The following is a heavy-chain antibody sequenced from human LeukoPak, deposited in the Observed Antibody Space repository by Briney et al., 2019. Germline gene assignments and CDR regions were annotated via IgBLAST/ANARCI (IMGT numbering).Heavy chain of an antibody. D-gene: IGHD3-9*01. CDR1: GGSISSYY. CDR3: ARLGYDILTGYYKGAFDI. J-gene: IGHJ3*02. Sequence: SETLSLTCTVSGGSISSYYWSWIRQPPGKGLEWIGYIYYSGSTNYNPSLKSRVTISVDASKNQFSLKLSPVTAADTAVYYCARLGYDILTGYYKGAFDIWGQGTMVTVSS. V-gene: IGHV4-59*01. CDR2: IYYSGST.